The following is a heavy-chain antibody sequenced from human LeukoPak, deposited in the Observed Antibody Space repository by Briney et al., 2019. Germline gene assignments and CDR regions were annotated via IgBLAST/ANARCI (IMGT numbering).Heavy chain of an antibody. J-gene: IGHJ4*02. V-gene: IGHV3-23*01. CDR1: GFTFSSCA. CDR3: AKGPLGLEPTYFDY. Sequence: GGSLRLSCAASGFTFSSCAMSWVRQAPGKGLEWVSAISGSGGSTYYADSVKGRFTISRDNSKNTLYLQMNSLRAEDTAAYYCAKGPLGLEPTYFDYWGQGTLVTVSS. CDR2: ISGSGGST. D-gene: IGHD1-1*01.